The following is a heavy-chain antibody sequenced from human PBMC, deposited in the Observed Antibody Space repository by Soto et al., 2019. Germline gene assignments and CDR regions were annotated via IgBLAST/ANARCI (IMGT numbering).Heavy chain of an antibody. V-gene: IGHV3-23*01. CDR2: VSGSGGST. Sequence: PGGSLRLSCASSGFTFRSYAMSWVRQAPGKGLEWISAVSGSGGSTYYADSVKGRFTISRDNSKNTLYLQMNSLRAEDTAVYYCAKGVIRITMVRGVINPNLFDYWGQGTLVTVSS. J-gene: IGHJ4*02. CDR1: GFTFRSYA. D-gene: IGHD3-10*01. CDR3: AKGVIRITMVRGVINPNLFDY.